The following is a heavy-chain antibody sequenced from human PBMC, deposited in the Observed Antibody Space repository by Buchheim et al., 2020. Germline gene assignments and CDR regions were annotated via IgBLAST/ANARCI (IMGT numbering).Heavy chain of an antibody. J-gene: IGHJ4*02. D-gene: IGHD3/OR15-3a*01. CDR2: ISYSGGT. CDR1: GVSIGNTTYY. CDR3: ARQIDFWTGYYGLFDS. V-gene: IGHV4-39*01. Sequence: QLRLQQSGPGLVKPSETLSLTCTVSGVSIGNTTYYWGWIRQPPGKALEWIGSISYSGGTYYNPSLKSRVTISLDTSKNHFSLRLTSVTATDTAVYFCARQIDFWTGYYGLFDSWGQG.